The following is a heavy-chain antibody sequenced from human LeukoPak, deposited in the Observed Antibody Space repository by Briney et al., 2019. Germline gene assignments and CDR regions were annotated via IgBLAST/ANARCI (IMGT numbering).Heavy chain of an antibody. CDR1: GGSISSGGYY. J-gene: IGHJ4*02. CDR2: IYYSGST. V-gene: IGHV4-31*03. D-gene: IGHD3-10*01. CDR3: ARGDYYGSGSPSDY. Sequence: PSETLSLTCTVSGGSISSGGYYWSWIRQHPGKGLEWIGYIYYSGSTYYNPSLKSGVTISVDTSKNQFSLKLSSVTAADTAVYYCARGDYYGSGSPSDYWGQGTLVTVSS.